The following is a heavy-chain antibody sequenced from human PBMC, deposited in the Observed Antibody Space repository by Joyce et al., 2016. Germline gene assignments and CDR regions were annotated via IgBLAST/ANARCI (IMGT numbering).Heavy chain of an antibody. Sequence: QLHLQESGPGLVKPSETLSLTCTVSGGSISSSSYYWGWIRQPPGKGLEWIGNIYYSGRTDYNPSLKSRVAMSLDTSKNQFSLRLSSVTAADTAVYYCSSEPLSSWDTFDYWGQGTLVTVSS. CDR2: IYYSGRT. V-gene: IGHV4-39*01. CDR1: GGSISSSSYY. J-gene: IGHJ4*02. CDR3: SSEPLSSWDTFDY. D-gene: IGHD6-13*01.